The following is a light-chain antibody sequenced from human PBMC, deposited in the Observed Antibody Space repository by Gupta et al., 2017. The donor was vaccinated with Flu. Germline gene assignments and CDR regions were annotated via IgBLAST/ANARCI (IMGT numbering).Light chain of an antibody. V-gene: IGKV1-33*01. CDR1: QDISDY. CDR2: DAS. CDR3: QQFEHFPWT. J-gene: IGKJ1*01. Sequence: DIPMTQSPSSLSASVGDRVTITCQARQDISDYLNWYQQKPGKAPKRLIYDASKLEIGVPARFSGSGSGTDFTLKISRVEAEDVGIYYCQQFEHFPWTFGQGTKVEIK.